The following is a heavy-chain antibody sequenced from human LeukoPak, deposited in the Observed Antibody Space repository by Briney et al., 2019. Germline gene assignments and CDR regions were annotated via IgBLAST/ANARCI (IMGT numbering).Heavy chain of an antibody. Sequence: SETLSLTCTVSGGSISSYFWNWIRQSPGKGLEWIGYIYSSGITKYNPSLESRVSMSVDTSMNQFSLKLNSVTAADTAVYYCARGHRDCSGGSCYVFEYWGQGTLVTVSS. D-gene: IGHD2-15*01. V-gene: IGHV4-59*01. CDR2: IYSSGIT. J-gene: IGHJ4*02. CDR3: ARGHRDCSGGSCYVFEY. CDR1: GGSISSYF.